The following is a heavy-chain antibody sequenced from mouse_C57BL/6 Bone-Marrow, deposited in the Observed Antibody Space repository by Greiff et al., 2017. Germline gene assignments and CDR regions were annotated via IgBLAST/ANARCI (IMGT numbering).Heavy chain of an antibody. CDR2: ISNLAYSN. D-gene: IGHD2-12*01. CDR1: GFTFSDYG. Sequence: EVQLVESGGGLVQPGASLKLSCAASGFTFSDYGMAWVRQAPRKGPEWVAFISNLAYSNYYAETVTGRFTISRENAKNTLYLEMSSLRSEDTAMYYCARRDSEFAYWGQGTLVTVSA. J-gene: IGHJ3*01. V-gene: IGHV5-15*01. CDR3: ARRDSEFAY.